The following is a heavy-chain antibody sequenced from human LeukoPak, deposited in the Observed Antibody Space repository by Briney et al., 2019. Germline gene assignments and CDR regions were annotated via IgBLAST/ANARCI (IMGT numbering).Heavy chain of an antibody. V-gene: IGHV3-23*01. J-gene: IGHJ4*02. CDR2: ISGSGDYT. D-gene: IGHD1-20*01. CDR1: GFTFSSYA. CDR3: LRDLNWSLDQ. Sequence: GGSLRLSCAASGFTFSSYAMHWVRQAPGKGLEWVSTISGSGDYTYYADSVKGRFSISRDNSKNTLHLQMNSLRAEDTAVYYCLRDLNWSLDQWGQGTLVTVSS.